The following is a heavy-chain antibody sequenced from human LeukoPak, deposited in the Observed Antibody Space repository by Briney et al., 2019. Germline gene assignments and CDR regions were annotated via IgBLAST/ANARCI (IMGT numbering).Heavy chain of an antibody. CDR2: SNTDGSIT. J-gene: IGHJ6*03. V-gene: IGHV3-74*01. D-gene: IGHD3-22*01. Sequence: QPGGSLRLSCATTGFTFTSYWMNWVRQAPGKGLLWVSRSNTDGSITRYVDSVKGRFTISRDNAKNTLYLQMNSLRVEDTAVYYCARQVYSSGDMDVWGKGTTVTVSS. CDR3: ARQVYSSGDMDV. CDR1: GFTFTSYW.